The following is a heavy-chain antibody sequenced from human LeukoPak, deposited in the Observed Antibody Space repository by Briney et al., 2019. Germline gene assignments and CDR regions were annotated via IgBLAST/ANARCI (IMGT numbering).Heavy chain of an antibody. Sequence: GRSLRLSCAASGFTFSSYGMHWVRQAPGKGLEGVAVISYDGSNKYYADSVKGRFTISRDNSKNTLYLQMNSLRAEDTAVYYCAKCESGSYIDCGLDYWGQGTLVTVSS. CDR3: AKCESGSYIDCGLDY. CDR2: ISYDGSNK. D-gene: IGHD1-26*01. J-gene: IGHJ4*02. CDR1: GFTFSSYG. V-gene: IGHV3-30*18.